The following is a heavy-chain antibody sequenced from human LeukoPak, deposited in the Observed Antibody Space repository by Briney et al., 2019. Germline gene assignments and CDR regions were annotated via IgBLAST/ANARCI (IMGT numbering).Heavy chain of an antibody. J-gene: IGHJ4*02. CDR3: ARDLNREDFDY. Sequence: GGSLRLSCAASGFSFSSYDMHWVRQAPGKGLEWVAIIWLDGSAEYYGDSVKGRFTVPRDNSKNTLYLQMDSLRVEDTAVYYCARDLNREDFDYWGQGALVAVSS. CDR1: GFSFSSYD. CDR2: IWLDGSAE. D-gene: IGHD1-14*01. V-gene: IGHV3-33*01.